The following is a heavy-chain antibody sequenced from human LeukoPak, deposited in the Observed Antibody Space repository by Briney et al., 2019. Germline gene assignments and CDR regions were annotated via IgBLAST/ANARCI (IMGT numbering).Heavy chain of an antibody. D-gene: IGHD1-26*01. J-gene: IGHJ4*02. CDR2: ISAYNGNT. CDR3: ARDTGIVGATTLDY. CDR1: GYTFTSYG. V-gene: IGHV1-18*01. Sequence: ASVTVSCTASGYTFTSYGISWVRQAPGQGLEWMGWISAYNGNTNYAQKLQGRVTMTTDTSTSTAYMELRSLRSDDTAVYYCARDTGIVGATTLDYWGQGTLVTVSS.